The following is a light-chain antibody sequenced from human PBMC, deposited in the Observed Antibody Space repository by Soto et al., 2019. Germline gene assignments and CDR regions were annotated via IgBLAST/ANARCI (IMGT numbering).Light chain of an antibody. CDR3: QEYNSRTWT. V-gene: IGKV1-5*03. Sequence: DIQMTQSPSTLSASVGDRVTITCRASQSISSWLAWYQQKPGKAPKLLIYKASSLESGVPSRFSGNGSGKEFTLTISSLQPDDFETYYCQEYNSRTWTFGQGTKVEIK. CDR1: QSISSW. J-gene: IGKJ1*01. CDR2: KAS.